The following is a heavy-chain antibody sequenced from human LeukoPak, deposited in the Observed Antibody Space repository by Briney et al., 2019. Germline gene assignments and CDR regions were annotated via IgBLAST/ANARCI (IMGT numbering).Heavy chain of an antibody. D-gene: IGHD3-22*01. CDR3: ARHGGDYYDSSGYYVSRGYYFDY. CDR2: IYTSGST. CDR1: GGSICSYY. Sequence: NPSETLSLTCTVSGGSICSYYWSWIRQPPGKGLEWIGYIYTSGSTNYNPSLKSRVTISVDTSKNQSSLKLSSVTAADTAVYYCARHGGDYYDSSGYYVSRGYYFDYWGQGTLVTVSS. V-gene: IGHV4-4*09. J-gene: IGHJ4*02.